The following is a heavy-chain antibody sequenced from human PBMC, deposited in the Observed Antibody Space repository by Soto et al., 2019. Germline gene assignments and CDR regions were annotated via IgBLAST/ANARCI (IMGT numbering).Heavy chain of an antibody. CDR3: ASHDCSSTSCSSPYYFDY. CDR1: GGSFSGYY. Sequence: SETLSLTCAVYGGSFSGYYWSWIRQPPGKGLEWIGEINHSGSTNYNPSLKSRVTISVDTSKNQFSLKLSSVTAADTAVYYCASHDCSSTSCSSPYYFDYWGQGTLVTVSS. D-gene: IGHD2-2*01. V-gene: IGHV4-34*01. CDR2: INHSGST. J-gene: IGHJ4*02.